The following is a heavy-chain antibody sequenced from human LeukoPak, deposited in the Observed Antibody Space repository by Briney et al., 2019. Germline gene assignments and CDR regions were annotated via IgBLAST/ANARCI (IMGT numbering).Heavy chain of an antibody. CDR1: GYIFTGYY. J-gene: IGHJ4*02. V-gene: IGHV1-69*13. CDR2: IIPKFATA. Sequence: ASVKVSCKASGYIFTGYYMHWVRQAPGQGLEWTGSIIPKFATANYAHNFQGRVSIGADESTTTAYMELSSLTFDDTAVYYCASRDADYEYYFDYWGQGAVVTVSS. CDR3: ASRDADYEYYFDY. D-gene: IGHD4-17*01.